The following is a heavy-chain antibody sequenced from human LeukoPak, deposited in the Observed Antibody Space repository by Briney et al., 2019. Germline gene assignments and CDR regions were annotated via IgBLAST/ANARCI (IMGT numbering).Heavy chain of an antibody. CDR3: AKDIRPYSSGHVN. D-gene: IGHD6-19*01. V-gene: IGHV3-21*04. J-gene: IGHJ4*02. CDR1: GFTFSSYS. CDR2: ISSSSSYI. Sequence: PGGSLRLSCAASGFTFSSYSMNWVRQAPGKGLEWVSSISSSSSYIYYADSVKGRFTISRDNAKNSLYLQMNSLRAEDMALYYCAKDIRPYSSGHVNWGQGTLVTVSS.